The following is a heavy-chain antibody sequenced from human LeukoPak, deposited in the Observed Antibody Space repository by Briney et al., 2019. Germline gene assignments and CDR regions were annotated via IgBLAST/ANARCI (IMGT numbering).Heavy chain of an antibody. D-gene: IGHD3-16*01. CDR3: ARIWLRAFDI. V-gene: IGHV5-51*01. CDR2: IYPDDSDT. Sequence: GESLKISFKASGYSFAHYWCAWSAKLPGKGRGWMGIIYPDDSDTRYSPPFQGQVTISADKSISTAYLQWSSLKASDTAMYYCARIWLRAFDIWGQGTMVTVSS. J-gene: IGHJ3*02. CDR1: GYSFAHYW.